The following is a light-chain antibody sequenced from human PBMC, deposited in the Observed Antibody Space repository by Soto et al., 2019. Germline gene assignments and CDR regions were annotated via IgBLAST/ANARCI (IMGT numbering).Light chain of an antibody. CDR1: SSDVGAYNY. J-gene: IGLJ1*01. V-gene: IGLV2-14*01. CDR2: EVT. Sequence: QSALTQPASVSGSPGQSITISCTGTSSDVGAYNYVSWYQQHPGEAPKLIIYEVTNRPSGISNRFSGSKSGNTASLTISGLQVEDEADFYCSSYTASNTCVFXTGTKVTVL. CDR3: SSYTASNTCV.